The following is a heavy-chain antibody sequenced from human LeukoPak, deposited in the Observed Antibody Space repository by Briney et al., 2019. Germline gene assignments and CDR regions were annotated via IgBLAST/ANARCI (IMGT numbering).Heavy chain of an antibody. J-gene: IGHJ4*02. Sequence: GGSLRLSCAASGFTFSDYAMSWVRQAPGKGLEWVSYISSSGSTIYYADSVKGRFTISRDNAKNSLYLQMNSLRAEDTAVYYCARDIFTRYVVVVAATSDYWGQGTLVTVSS. D-gene: IGHD2-15*01. CDR2: ISSSGSTI. CDR3: ARDIFTRYVVVVAATSDY. V-gene: IGHV3-11*04. CDR1: GFTFSDYA.